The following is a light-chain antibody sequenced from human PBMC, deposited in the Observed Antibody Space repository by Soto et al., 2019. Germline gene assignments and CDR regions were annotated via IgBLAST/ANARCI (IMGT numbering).Light chain of an antibody. CDR3: QQYSSSPPIP. V-gene: IGKV3-20*01. CDR2: GAS. J-gene: IGKJ5*01. CDR1: QSVSSSY. Sequence: EIVLTQSPGTLSLSPGERATLSCRASQSVSSSYLAWYQQKPGQAPRLLIYGASSRATGIPDRFSGSGSGTDFTLTISRLEPEDFAVYYCQQYSSSPPIPFGQGTRLEIK.